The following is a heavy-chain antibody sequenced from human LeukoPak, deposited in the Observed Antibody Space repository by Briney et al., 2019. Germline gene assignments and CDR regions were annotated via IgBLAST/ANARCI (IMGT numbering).Heavy chain of an antibody. J-gene: IGHJ2*01. CDR3: ATTNYYGSGSYYDVYWYFDL. Sequence: ASVKVSCKASGYTFTGYYMHWVRQAPGQGLEWMGWINPNSGGTNYAQKFQGRVTMTRDTSISTAYMELSRLRSDDTAVYYCATTNYYGSGSYYDVYWYFDLWGRGTLVTVSS. V-gene: IGHV1-2*02. CDR1: GYTFTGYY. D-gene: IGHD3-10*01. CDR2: INPNSGGT.